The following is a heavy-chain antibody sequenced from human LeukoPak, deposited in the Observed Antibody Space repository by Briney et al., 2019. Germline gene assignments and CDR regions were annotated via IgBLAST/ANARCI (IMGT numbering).Heavy chain of an antibody. D-gene: IGHD1-26*01. CDR2: GHHSESS. Sequence: PSETLSLTCSVSGDSVTSTYWSWIRQPPGKGLEWIAYGHHSESSNYNPSFRSRVTISVDTSKNQFSLKLSSVTAADTAVYYCARVAGYYGWYFDLWGRGTLVTVSS. V-gene: IGHV4-59*02. CDR1: GDSVTSTY. CDR3: ARVAGYYGWYFDL. J-gene: IGHJ2*01.